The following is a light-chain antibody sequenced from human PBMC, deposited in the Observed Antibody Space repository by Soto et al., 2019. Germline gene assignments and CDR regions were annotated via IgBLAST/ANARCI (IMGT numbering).Light chain of an antibody. CDR1: QSVSSSY. V-gene: IGKV3-20*01. CDR3: QQYCSSYT. J-gene: IGKJ2*01. CDR2: GAS. Sequence: EIVLTQSPGTLSLSPGERATLSCRASQSVSSSYLAWYQQKPGQAPRLLIYGASSRATGIPDRFSGSWSGTDFTITISRLEPEDFALYYCQQYCSSYTFGQGTKLEIK.